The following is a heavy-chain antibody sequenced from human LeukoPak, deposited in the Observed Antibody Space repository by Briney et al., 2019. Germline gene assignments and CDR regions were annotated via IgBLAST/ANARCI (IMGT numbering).Heavy chain of an antibody. CDR2: IKSKTDGGTT. CDR3: TTEVIVLVTATDDY. CDR1: GFTFSSAW. D-gene: IGHD2-21*02. Sequence: GGSLRLSCAASGFTFSSAWMSWVRQAPGKGLEWVGRIKSKTDGGTTDYAAPVNGSFAISRDDSKNPLYLQMNNLTTEYTAVYYCTTEVIVLVTATDDYWGQGTLVTVSS. V-gene: IGHV3-15*01. J-gene: IGHJ4*02.